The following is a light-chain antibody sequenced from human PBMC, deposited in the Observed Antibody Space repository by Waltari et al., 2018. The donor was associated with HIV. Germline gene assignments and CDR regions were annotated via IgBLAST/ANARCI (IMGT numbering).Light chain of an antibody. CDR3: AAWSGSLSGVV. J-gene: IGLJ2*01. Sequence: QSVLTQPPSASGTPGQRVTISCSGSSSNIGSYYVYWYQQLPGTAPKLLIYRNTQRPAGVPDRFSGSKSGTSGSLAISGLRSEDEADYFCAAWSGSLSGVVFGGGTKLTVL. V-gene: IGLV1-47*01. CDR1: SSNIGSYY. CDR2: RNT.